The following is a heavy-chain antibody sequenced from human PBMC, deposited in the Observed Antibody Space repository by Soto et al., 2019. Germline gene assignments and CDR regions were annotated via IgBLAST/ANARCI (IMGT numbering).Heavy chain of an antibody. Sequence: GGSLRLSCAASGFTFDDYAMHWVRQAPGKGLEWVSGISWNSGSIGYADSVKGRFTISRDNAKNSLYLQMNSLRAEDTALYYCAKAEPDIDYYGSGSIDYYYYYYMDVWGKGTTVTVSS. J-gene: IGHJ6*03. D-gene: IGHD3-10*01. V-gene: IGHV3-9*01. CDR1: GFTFDDYA. CDR3: AKAEPDIDYYGSGSIDYYYYYYMDV. CDR2: ISWNSGSI.